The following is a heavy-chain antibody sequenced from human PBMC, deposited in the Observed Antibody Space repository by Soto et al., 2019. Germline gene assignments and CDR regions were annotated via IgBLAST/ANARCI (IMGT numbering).Heavy chain of an antibody. V-gene: IGHV3-48*02. CDR2: ISSSGSTT. Sequence: EVQLVESGGGLVQPGGSLRLSCAVSGFTFSSFAMNWVRQVPGRGLEWVSFISSSGSTTYYADSVKGRFTISRDSAKNSLYLQMNSLRDEDTAVYFCARDPNGITDLDYWGQGTQVTVSS. J-gene: IGHJ4*02. CDR3: ARDPNGITDLDY. CDR1: GFTFSSFA. D-gene: IGHD2-8*01.